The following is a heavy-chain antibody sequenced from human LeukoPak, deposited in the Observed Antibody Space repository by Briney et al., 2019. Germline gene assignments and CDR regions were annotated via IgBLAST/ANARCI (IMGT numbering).Heavy chain of an antibody. CDR2: ISHSGRRT. Sequence: PGGSLRLSCAASGFTFPNYALAWVRQAPGKGLQSVSYISHSGRRTYYAASVLGRFTVSRDNSKNTLYLEMKGLTAEDTAVYYCAKDRRHCSSTFCSGDHFDSWGQGTLVTASS. V-gene: IGHV3-23*01. CDR1: GFTFPNYA. D-gene: IGHD3-10*02. J-gene: IGHJ4*02. CDR3: AKDRRHCSSTFCSGDHFDS.